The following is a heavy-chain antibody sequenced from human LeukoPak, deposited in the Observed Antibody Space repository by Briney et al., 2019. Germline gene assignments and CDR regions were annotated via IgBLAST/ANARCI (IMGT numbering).Heavy chain of an antibody. CDR1: GGIFSSYA. J-gene: IGHJ4*02. V-gene: IGHV1-69*06. CDR3: WILLAGWATIVY. CDR2: FITIFGTA. Sequence: SVLSLCWASGGIFSSYAYMWWRRDAGQGLVWMGWFITIFGTAIYAEEFQSRVMITADKSTSTAYKQLSSLRCEDTAVVYCWILLAGWATIVYWGQGTLVSVYS. D-gene: IGHD2-2*03.